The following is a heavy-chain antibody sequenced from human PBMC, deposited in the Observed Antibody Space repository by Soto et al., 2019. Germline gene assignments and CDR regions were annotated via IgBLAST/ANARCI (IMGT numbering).Heavy chain of an antibody. Sequence: GGSLRLSCAASGFTFSSYGMHWVRQAPGKELEWVAVIWYDGSNKYYADSVKGRFTISRDNSKNTLYLQMNSLRAEDTAVYYCARDEGLGVNYYYYGMDVWGQGTTVTFSS. CDR3: ARDEGLGVNYYYYGMDV. J-gene: IGHJ6*02. CDR2: IWYDGSNK. V-gene: IGHV3-33*01. CDR1: GFTFSSYG. D-gene: IGHD3-10*01.